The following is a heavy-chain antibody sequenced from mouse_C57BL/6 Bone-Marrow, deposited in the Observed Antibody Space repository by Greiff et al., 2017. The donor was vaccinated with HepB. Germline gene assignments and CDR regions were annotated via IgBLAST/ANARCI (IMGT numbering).Heavy chain of an antibody. CDR3: ATTVVAFYWYFDV. V-gene: IGHV14-4*01. Sequence: VQLQQSGAELVRPGASVKLSCTASGFNIKDDYMHWVKQRPEQGLEWIGWIDLENGDTEYASKFQGKATITADTSSNTAYLQLSSLTSEDTAVYYCATTVVAFYWYFDVWGTGTTVTVSS. D-gene: IGHD1-1*01. CDR2: IDLENGDT. CDR1: GFNIKDDY. J-gene: IGHJ1*03.